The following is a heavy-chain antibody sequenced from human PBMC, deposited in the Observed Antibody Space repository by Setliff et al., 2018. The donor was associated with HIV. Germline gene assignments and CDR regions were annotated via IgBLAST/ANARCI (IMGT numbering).Heavy chain of an antibody. V-gene: IGHV3-30*04. J-gene: IGHJ4*02. CDR2: VSYGGTNT. CDR1: GFTFGDYA. Sequence: PGGSLRLSCTASGFTFGDYAMHWVRQAPGKGLEWVAVVSYGGTNTYYADSVKGRFIISRDDFESTLFLQMNSLRVDNTAVYYCARVRYCGSPSCRKEFDFWGQGTLVTVSS. CDR3: ARVRYCGSPSCRKEFDF. D-gene: IGHD2-21*01.